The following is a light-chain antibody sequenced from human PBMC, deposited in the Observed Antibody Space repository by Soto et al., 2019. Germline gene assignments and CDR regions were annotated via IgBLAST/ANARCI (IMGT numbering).Light chain of an antibody. CDR3: QQYNSYS. V-gene: IGKV1-5*01. Sequence: IQITHPPSTLPASVGGRGTITCRASQSISNWLAWYQQKPGTAPKVLIYHASNLQSGVPSRFSGSGSGTEFTLTISSLQPDDFATYYCQQYNSYSFGQGTKVDIK. CDR2: HAS. CDR1: QSISNW. J-gene: IGKJ1*01.